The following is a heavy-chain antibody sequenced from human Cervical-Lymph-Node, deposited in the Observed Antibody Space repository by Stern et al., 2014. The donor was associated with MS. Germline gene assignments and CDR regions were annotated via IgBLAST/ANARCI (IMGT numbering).Heavy chain of an antibody. J-gene: IGHJ6*02. CDR1: GGTFSNYA. Sequence: QVQLVESGAEVKKPGSSVKVSCKASGGTFSNYATSWVRQAPGQGLEWMGGIDPLFGKPNYAQEFQGRVTITADESTSTAYMDLSSLRSEDTAVYYCASPLTATSVPFGYYGMDVWGQGTTVTVS. CDR2: IDPLFGKP. CDR3: ASPLTATSVPFGYYGMDV. V-gene: IGHV1-69*01. D-gene: IGHD4-17*01.